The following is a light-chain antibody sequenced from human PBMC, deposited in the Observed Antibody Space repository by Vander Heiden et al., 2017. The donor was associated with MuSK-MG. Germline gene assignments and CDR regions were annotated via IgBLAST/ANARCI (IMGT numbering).Light chain of an antibody. CDR3: QQDGSSPWT. J-gene: IGKJ1*01. CDR1: QSVSSSY. CDR2: GTS. Sequence: EIVLTQSPGTLSLSPGERVTLSCRASQSVSSSYLAWYQQKPGQAPRLLIYGTSSRATGIPDRFSGSGSGTDFTLTISRLEPEDFAVYYCQQDGSSPWTFGQGTKVEI. V-gene: IGKV3-20*01.